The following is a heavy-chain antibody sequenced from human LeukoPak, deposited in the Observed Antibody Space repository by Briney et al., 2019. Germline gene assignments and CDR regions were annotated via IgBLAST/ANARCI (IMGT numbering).Heavy chain of an antibody. D-gene: IGHD3-10*01. Sequence: SETLSLTCAVYGGSFSGYYWSWIRQPPGKGLEWVGEINHSGSTNYNPSLKSRVTITVDTSKNQFSLKLSSVTAADTAVYYCARKGSMVRGVITPHYLTNWFDPWGQGTLVTVSS. J-gene: IGHJ5*02. V-gene: IGHV4-34*01. CDR3: ARKGSMVRGVITPHYLTNWFDP. CDR1: GGSFSGYY. CDR2: INHSGST.